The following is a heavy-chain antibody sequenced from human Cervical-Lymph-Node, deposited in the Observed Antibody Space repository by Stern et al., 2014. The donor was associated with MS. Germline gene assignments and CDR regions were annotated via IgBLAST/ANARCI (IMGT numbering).Heavy chain of an antibody. V-gene: IGHV4-39*01. CDR1: GGSISSSSYY. CDR3: ARQNLNTVTHGCFDY. J-gene: IGHJ4*02. D-gene: IGHD4-17*01. Sequence: QVQLVESGPGLVKPSETLSLTCTVSGGSISSSSYYWGWIRQPPGKGLEWIGSIYYSGSTYYNPSLKSRVTISVDTSKTQFSLKLSSVTAADTAVYYCARQNLNTVTHGCFDYWGQGTLVTVSS. CDR2: IYYSGST.